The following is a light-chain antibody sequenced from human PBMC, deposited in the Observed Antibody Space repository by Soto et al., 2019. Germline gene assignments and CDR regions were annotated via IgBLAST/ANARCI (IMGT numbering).Light chain of an antibody. CDR1: QDITNY. Sequence: DIQITQSPSSLSASVGNRVTITCQASQDITNYLNWYHQKPGKAPKLLIYDASNLETGVPSRFDGSGSGTDFTLTITRLQTDDFATYYCQHYNSFSRTFGPGTKVDI. J-gene: IGKJ1*01. CDR2: DAS. V-gene: IGKV1-33*01. CDR3: QHYNSFSRT.